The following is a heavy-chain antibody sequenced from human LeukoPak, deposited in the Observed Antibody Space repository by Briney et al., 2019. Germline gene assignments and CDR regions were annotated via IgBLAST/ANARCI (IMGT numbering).Heavy chain of an antibody. Sequence: GGSLRLSCAASGFTFSSYSMNWVRQAPGKGLEWVSSISSSSSYIYYADSVKGRFTISRDSSKNTLYLQMSSLRAEDTAVYYCARDGYCNGGSCYSDYWGQGTLVTVSS. CDR3: ARDGYCNGGSCYSDY. V-gene: IGHV3-21*01. J-gene: IGHJ4*02. CDR1: GFTFSSYS. CDR2: ISSSSSYI. D-gene: IGHD2-15*01.